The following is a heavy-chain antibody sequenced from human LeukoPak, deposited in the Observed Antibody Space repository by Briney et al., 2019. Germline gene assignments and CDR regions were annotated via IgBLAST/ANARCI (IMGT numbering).Heavy chain of an antibody. Sequence: PGGSLRLSCAASGFTFSDYYMSWIRQAPGKGLEWVSYISSSGSTIYYADSVKGRFTISRDNAKNSLYLQMNSLRAEDTAVYYCARGAHRFNCSSTSCYVIYYYYYMDVWGKGTTVTISS. J-gene: IGHJ6*03. CDR1: GFTFSDYY. D-gene: IGHD2-2*01. CDR3: ARGAHRFNCSSTSCYVIYYYYYMDV. V-gene: IGHV3-11*01. CDR2: ISSSGSTI.